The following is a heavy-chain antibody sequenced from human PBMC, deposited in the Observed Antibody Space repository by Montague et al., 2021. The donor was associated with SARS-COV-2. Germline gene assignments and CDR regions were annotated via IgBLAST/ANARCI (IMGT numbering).Heavy chain of an antibody. Sequence: SETLSLTCTVSGYSISDGYYWVWIRQPPGKGLEWIGNIFQNGTTYYNPSLERRSTMSVDTSKNQFSLKLSSVTAADTAVYYCAREHWENYYDFWSGTNLASDYPYYGMDVWGQGTTVTVSS. D-gene: IGHD3-3*01. CDR2: IFQNGTT. CDR3: AREHWENYYDFWSGTNLASDYPYYGMDV. CDR1: GYSISDGYY. J-gene: IGHJ6*02. V-gene: IGHV4-38-2*02.